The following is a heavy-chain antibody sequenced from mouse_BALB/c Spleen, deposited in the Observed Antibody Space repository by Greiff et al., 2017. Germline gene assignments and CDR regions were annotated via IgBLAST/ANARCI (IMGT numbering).Heavy chain of an antibody. CDR3: ARYESWFAY. Sequence: VQLQQSGAELAKPGASVKMSCKASGYTFTSYWMHWVKQRPGQGLEWIGYINPSTGYTEYNQKFKDKATLTADKSSSTAYMQLSSLTSEDSAVYYCARYESWFAYWGQGTLVTVSA. D-gene: IGHD2-12*01. CDR1: GYTFTSYW. CDR2: INPSTGYT. J-gene: IGHJ3*01. V-gene: IGHV1-7*01.